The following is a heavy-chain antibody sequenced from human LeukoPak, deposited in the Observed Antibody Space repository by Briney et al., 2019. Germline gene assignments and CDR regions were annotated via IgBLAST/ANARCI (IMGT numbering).Heavy chain of an antibody. V-gene: IGHV1-69*04. CDR2: IIPIPGIA. D-gene: IGHD6-19*01. CDR1: GGTFSSYA. J-gene: IGHJ6*02. CDR3: AREGPYSSGWLYYYGMDV. Sequence: SVKVSCKASGGTFSSYAISWVRQAPGQGLEWMGRIIPIPGIANYAQKFQGRVTVTADKSTSTAYMELSSLRSEDTAVYYCAREGPYSSGWLYYYGMDVWGQGTTVTVSS.